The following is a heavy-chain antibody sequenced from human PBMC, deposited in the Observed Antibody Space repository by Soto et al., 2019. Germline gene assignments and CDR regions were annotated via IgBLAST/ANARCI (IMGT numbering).Heavy chain of an antibody. CDR2: INSDGSST. Sequence: EVQLVESGGGLVQPGGSLRLSCAASGYTFSSYWMHWVRQAPGKGLVWVSRINSDGSSTSYADSVKGRFTISRDNAKNTLYLQMNSLRAEDTAVYYCARDEAAQYYFDYWGQGTLVTVSS. V-gene: IGHV3-74*01. D-gene: IGHD6-13*01. J-gene: IGHJ4*02. CDR3: ARDEAAQYYFDY. CDR1: GYTFSSYW.